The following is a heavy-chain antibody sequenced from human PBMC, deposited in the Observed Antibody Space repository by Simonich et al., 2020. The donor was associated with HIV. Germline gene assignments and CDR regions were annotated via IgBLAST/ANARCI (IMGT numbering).Heavy chain of an antibody. CDR3: AREGSQLEDALDI. V-gene: IGHV1-2*02. J-gene: IGHJ3*02. D-gene: IGHD1-1*01. Sequence: QVQLVQSAAEVKKPGASVKVSCKASGYTFTDYHIHWVRQAPGQGLEWMGWINTNHGGTESIEKCQGRVTMTRDTSITTAYMEVTSLKSDDAAVYYCAREGSQLEDALDIWGQGTMVTVSS. CDR1: GYTFTDYH. CDR2: INTNHGGT.